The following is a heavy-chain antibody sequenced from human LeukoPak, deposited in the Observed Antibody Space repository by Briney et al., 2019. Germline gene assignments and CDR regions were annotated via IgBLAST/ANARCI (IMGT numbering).Heavy chain of an antibody. V-gene: IGHV3-48*03. CDR2: ISSSGSTI. J-gene: IGHJ4*02. CDR1: GFTFSSYE. Sequence: GGSLRLSCAASGFTFSSYEMNWVRQAPGKGLEWVSYISSSGSTIYYADSVKGRFTISRDNSKNTLYLQMNSLRAEDTAVYYGAKDAELVRYYYDSSYHLDYWGQGTLVTVSS. CDR3: AKDAELVRYYYDSSYHLDY. D-gene: IGHD3-22*01.